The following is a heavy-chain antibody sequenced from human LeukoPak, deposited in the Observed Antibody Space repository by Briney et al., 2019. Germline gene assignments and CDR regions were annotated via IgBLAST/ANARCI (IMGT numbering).Heavy chain of an antibody. Sequence: GGSLRLSCAASGFTFRNYVIHWVRQAPGKGLEWVAVISYDGSNKYYADSVRGRFTISRDNSKNTLYLQMNSLRAEDTAVYYCARYGTPLTYYYYYGMDVWGQGTTVTVSS. CDR2: ISYDGSNK. V-gene: IGHV3-30*04. CDR3: ARYGTPLTYYYYYGMDV. D-gene: IGHD2-15*01. CDR1: GFTFRNYV. J-gene: IGHJ6*02.